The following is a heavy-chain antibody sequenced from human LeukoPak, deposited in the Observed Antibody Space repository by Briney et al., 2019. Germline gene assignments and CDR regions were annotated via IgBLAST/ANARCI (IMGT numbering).Heavy chain of an antibody. Sequence: SETLSLTCTVSGGSITNYYWSWMRQPPGKGLEWIGYIRYSGSTNYNPSLKSRVTISLDTSKNQFSLRLTSVTAADTAIYYCASTEWNYARWGQGTPVTVSS. CDR3: ASTEWNYAR. CDR2: IRYSGST. CDR1: GGSITNYY. D-gene: IGHD1-7*01. V-gene: IGHV4-59*08. J-gene: IGHJ4*02.